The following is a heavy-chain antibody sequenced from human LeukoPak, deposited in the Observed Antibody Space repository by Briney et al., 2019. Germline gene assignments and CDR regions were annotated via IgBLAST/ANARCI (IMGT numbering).Heavy chain of an antibody. CDR3: ARATGYGEVTFDY. J-gene: IGHJ4*02. CDR1: GGSISSGGYY. D-gene: IGHD3-9*01. CDR2: IYYSGST. V-gene: IGHV4-31*03. Sequence: SQTLSLTCTVSGGSISSGGYYWSWIRQHLGKGLEWIGYIYYSGSTYYNPSLKSRVTISVDTSKNQFSLKLSSVTAADTAVYHCARATGYGEVTFDYWGQGTLVTVSS.